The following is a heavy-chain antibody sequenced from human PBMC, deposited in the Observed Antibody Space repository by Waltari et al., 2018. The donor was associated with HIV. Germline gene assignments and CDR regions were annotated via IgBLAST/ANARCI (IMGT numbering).Heavy chain of an antibody. J-gene: IGHJ5*02. CDR2: ISSAGST. CDR1: GGSIRSSSYY. Sequence: QLQLQESGPGLVKPSETLSLTCTVSGGSIRSSSYYWGWIRQPPGKGLEWIGSISSAGSTNYNPSLKSRVTMSVDTSKNQFSLRLSSVTAADTAVYYCARVTDPRYNYFDPWGQGTLVTVSS. CDR3: ARVTDPRYNYFDP. V-gene: IGHV4-39*07.